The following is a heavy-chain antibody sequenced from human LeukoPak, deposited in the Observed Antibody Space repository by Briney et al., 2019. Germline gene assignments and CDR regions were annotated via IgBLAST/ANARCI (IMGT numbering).Heavy chain of an antibody. CDR2: IHQSGST. J-gene: IGHJ4*02. V-gene: IGHV4-38-2*01. Sequence: SETLSLTCAVSGYSISTTSYWGWIRQSPGKGLEWIGSIHQSGSTDYNPSLRSRVTISVDTSKKQFSLKLSSVTAADTAVYYCARGPPTVYDGSGYYYVLDCWGQGTLVTVSS. D-gene: IGHD3-22*01. CDR1: GYSISTTSY. CDR3: ARGPPTVYDGSGYYYVLDC.